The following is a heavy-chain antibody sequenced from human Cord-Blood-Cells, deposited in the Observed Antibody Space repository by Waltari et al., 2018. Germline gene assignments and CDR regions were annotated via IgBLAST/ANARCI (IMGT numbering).Heavy chain of an antibody. CDR1: GGSISSSSYY. CDR2: IYYSGIT. Sequence: QLQLQESGPGLVKPSETLSLTCTVSGGSISSSSYYWGWIRQPPGKGLEWIGSIYYSGITASNPSLKRRVTISVDTSKNQFSLKLSSVTAADTAVYYCARPYGSGSYYAFDIWGQGTMVTVSS. D-gene: IGHD3-10*01. J-gene: IGHJ3*02. CDR3: ARPYGSGSYYAFDI. V-gene: IGHV4-39*01.